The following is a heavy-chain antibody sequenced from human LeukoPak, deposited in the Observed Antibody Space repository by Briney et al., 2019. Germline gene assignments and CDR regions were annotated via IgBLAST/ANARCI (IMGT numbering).Heavy chain of an antibody. J-gene: IGHJ5*02. CDR1: GFTFSSYW. D-gene: IGHD1-26*01. Sequence: PGGSLRLSCAASGFTFSSYWMSWVRQAPGKGLEWVANIKQDGSEKYYVDSVKGRFTISRDNAKNSLYLQVNSLRAEDTAVYYCAREGGSYYGAYENWFDPWGQGTLVTVSS. V-gene: IGHV3-7*01. CDR3: AREGGSYYGAYENWFDP. CDR2: IKQDGSEK.